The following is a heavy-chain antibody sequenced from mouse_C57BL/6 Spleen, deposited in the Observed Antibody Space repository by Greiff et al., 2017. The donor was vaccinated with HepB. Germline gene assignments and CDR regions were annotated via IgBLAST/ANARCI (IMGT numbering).Heavy chain of an antibody. CDR2: INPGSGGT. J-gene: IGHJ4*01. V-gene: IGHV1-54*01. D-gene: IGHD2-4*01. Sequence: VQLQQSGAELVRPGTSVKVSCKASGYAFTNYLIEWVKQRPGQGLEWIGVINPGSGGTTSNEKFKGKATLTADKSARTAYMQLSSLTAEDSAVYFCAREGDDYDVDYAMDYGGQGTSVTVSS. CDR1: GYAFTNYL. CDR3: AREGDDYDVDYAMDY.